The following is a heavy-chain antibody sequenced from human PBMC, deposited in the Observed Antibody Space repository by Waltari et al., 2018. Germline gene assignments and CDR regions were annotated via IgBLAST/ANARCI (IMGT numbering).Heavy chain of an antibody. D-gene: IGHD5-18*01. CDR3: ATSLDAAGND. CDR2: INHDGSGK. CDR1: GFTFSSYW. Sequence: EVQLVESGGGLVQTGGSLRLSCAASGFTFSSYWMSWVRQGPGKGLEWLANINHDGSGKFFLGSVKGRFTISRDNAKNSVYLQMNSLTGEDTAVYYCATSLDAAGNDWGQGTLVTVSS. V-gene: IGHV3-7*01. J-gene: IGHJ4*02.